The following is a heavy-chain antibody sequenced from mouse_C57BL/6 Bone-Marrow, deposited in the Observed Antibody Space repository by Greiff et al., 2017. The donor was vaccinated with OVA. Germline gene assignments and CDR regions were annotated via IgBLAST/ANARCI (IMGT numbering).Heavy chain of an antibody. CDR2: ISSGGSYT. CDR1: GFTFSSYG. J-gene: IGHJ3*01. V-gene: IGHV5-6*01. CDR3: ARRWLPY. Sequence: EVNVVESGGDLVKPGGSLKLSCAASGFTFSSYGMSWVRQTPDKRLEWVATISSGGSYTYYPDSVKGRFTISRDNAKNTLYLQMSSLKSEDTALYYCARRWLPYWGQGTLVTVSA.